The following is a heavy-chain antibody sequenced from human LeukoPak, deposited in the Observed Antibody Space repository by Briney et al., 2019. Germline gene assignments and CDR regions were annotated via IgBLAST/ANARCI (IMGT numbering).Heavy chain of an antibody. CDR1: GGSIRTSSYY. D-gene: IGHD5-18*01. CDR2: FYYSGST. Sequence: SETLSLTCTISGGSIRTSSYYWSWIRQPPGKGLEWLGYFYYSGSTKYNPSLKSRVTISGDTSKNQFSLKLRSVTAADTAIYYCARQDVDTAMVDYWGQGTLVTVSS. J-gene: IGHJ4*02. CDR3: ARQDVDTAMVDY. V-gene: IGHV4-61*05.